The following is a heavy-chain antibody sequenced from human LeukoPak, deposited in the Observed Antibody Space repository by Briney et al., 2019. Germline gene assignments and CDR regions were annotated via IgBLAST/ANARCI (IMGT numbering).Heavy chain of an antibody. J-gene: IGHJ4*02. CDR3: ARATGITVAPKY. V-gene: IGHV3-66*01. D-gene: IGHD6-19*01. Sequence: GGSLRLSCAASGFTFSSYSMNWVRQAPGKGLEWVSVMYSGGSTYYADSVKGRFIFSRDNSKNTLYLQMNSLRAEDTALYYCARATGITVAPKYWGQGTLVTVSS. CDR1: GFTFSSYS. CDR2: MYSGGST.